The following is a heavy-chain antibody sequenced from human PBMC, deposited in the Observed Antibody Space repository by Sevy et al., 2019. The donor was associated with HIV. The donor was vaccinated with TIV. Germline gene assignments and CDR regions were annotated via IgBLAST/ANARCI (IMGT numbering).Heavy chain of an antibody. V-gene: IGHV3-23*01. CDR3: AKDPVEMATTSMDV. CDR2: ISGSGGST. CDR1: GFTFSSYA. Sequence: GGSLRLSCAASGFTFSSYAMSWVRQAPGKGLEWVSAISGSGGSTYYADSVKGRFTISRDNSKNTLYLQMNSLRAEDTAIYYCAKDPVEMATTSMDVWGQGTTVTVSS. J-gene: IGHJ6*02. D-gene: IGHD5-12*01.